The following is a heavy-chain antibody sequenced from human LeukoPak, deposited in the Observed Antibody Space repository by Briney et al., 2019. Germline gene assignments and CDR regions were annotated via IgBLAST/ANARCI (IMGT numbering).Heavy chain of an antibody. CDR2: IYTSGST. D-gene: IGHD3-22*01. CDR3: ARVVHYDSSGYYPLD. CDR1: GASISSYY. V-gene: IGHV4-4*07. J-gene: IGHJ4*02. Sequence: SETLSLTCTVSGASISSYYWSWLRQPAGKGLEWIGRIYTSGSTNYNPSLKSRVTMSVDTSKNQFSLKLSSVTAADTGVYYCARVVHYDSSGYYPLDWGQGTLVTVSS.